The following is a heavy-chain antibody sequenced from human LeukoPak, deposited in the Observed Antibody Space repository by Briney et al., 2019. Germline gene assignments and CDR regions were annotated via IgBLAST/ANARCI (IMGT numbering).Heavy chain of an antibody. D-gene: IGHD4-11*01. Sequence: SQTLSLPCTVSGGSISSGSYYWSWIRQPAGKGLEWIGRIYTSGSTNYNPSLKSRVTISVDTSKNQFSLKLSSVTAADTAVYYCARDSTVTTHFDYWGQGTLVTVSS. CDR3: ARDSTVTTHFDY. V-gene: IGHV4-61*02. CDR1: GGSISSGSYY. CDR2: IYTSGST. J-gene: IGHJ4*02.